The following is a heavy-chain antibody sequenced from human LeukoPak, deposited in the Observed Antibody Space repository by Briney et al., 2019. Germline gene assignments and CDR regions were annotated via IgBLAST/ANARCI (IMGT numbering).Heavy chain of an antibody. J-gene: IGHJ4*02. Sequence: PGGSLRLSCAASGFTISRYRMHWVRQAPGKGLVWVSRITSDGSTTNYADSVKGRFTISRDDAKNTLYLQMNSLRVEDTAVYYCVPGCGFAYWGQGSLVTVSS. V-gene: IGHV3-74*01. CDR1: GFTISRYR. D-gene: IGHD2-21*01. CDR2: ITSDGSTT. CDR3: VPGCGFAY.